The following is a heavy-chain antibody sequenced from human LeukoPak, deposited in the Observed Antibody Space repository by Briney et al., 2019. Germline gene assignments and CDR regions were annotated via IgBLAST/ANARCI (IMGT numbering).Heavy chain of an antibody. J-gene: IGHJ4*02. CDR2: MNPNSGNT. CDR1: GYTFTSYH. D-gene: IGHD1-20*01. V-gene: IGHV1-8*01. Sequence: SVKVSCKASGYTFTSYHINWVRQATGQGLEWMGWMNPNSGNTGYAQKFQGRVTMTRSTSISTAYMELSSLRCKDTAMYYCAREGGGITGTTGVVDYWGQGTLVTVAS. CDR3: AREGGGITGTTGVVDY.